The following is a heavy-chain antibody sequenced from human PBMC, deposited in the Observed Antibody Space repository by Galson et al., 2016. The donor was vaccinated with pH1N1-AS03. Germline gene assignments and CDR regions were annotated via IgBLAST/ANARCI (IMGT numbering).Heavy chain of an antibody. J-gene: IGHJ6*02. CDR2: VSHAGRT. CDR3: ARDVLPYSLGLDV. Sequence: SETLSLTCAVSGDSISTSNWWSWVRQPPGKGLEWIGEVSHAGRTNYSPSLKGRDTISLDKSKNQFSPQLTSVTAADTAVYYCARDVLPYSLGLDVWGQGTTVTVSS. CDR1: GDSISTSNW. V-gene: IGHV4-4*02. D-gene: IGHD5-18*01.